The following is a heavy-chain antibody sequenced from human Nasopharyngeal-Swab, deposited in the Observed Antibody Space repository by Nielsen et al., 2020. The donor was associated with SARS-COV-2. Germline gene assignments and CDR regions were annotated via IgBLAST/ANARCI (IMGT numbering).Heavy chain of an antibody. D-gene: IGHD1-7*01. CDR2: IYYSGST. Sequence: WIRQPPGKGLEWIGYIYYSGSTNYNPSLKSRVTISVHTSKNQFSLKLSSVTAADTAVYYCARGGPGLELFSRFDPWGQGTLVTVSS. V-gene: IGHV4-59*01. J-gene: IGHJ5*02. CDR3: ARGGPGLELFSRFDP.